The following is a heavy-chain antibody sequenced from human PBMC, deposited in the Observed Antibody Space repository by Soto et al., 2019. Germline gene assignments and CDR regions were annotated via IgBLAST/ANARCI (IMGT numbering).Heavy chain of an antibody. CDR2: INPTDGSA. V-gene: IGHV1-46*01. CDR1: GYTFTSYY. D-gene: IGHD2-15*01. CDR3: ARDPRGYCTGGRCYSLDN. Sequence: ASVKVSCKASGYTFTSYYIHWVRQAPGQGLEWMAMINPTDGSATYSQRFQGRLTMTRDTSTSVAYMELSSLRSEDTAVYYCARDPRGYCTGGRCYSLDNWGQGTLVTV. J-gene: IGHJ4*02.